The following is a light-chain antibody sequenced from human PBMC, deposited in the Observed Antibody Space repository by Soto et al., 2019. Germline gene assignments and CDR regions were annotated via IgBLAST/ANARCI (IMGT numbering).Light chain of an antibody. CDR1: QSVSSH. CDR2: DAS. V-gene: IGKV3-11*01. J-gene: IGKJ5*01. CDR3: QQRSSAIT. Sequence: EILLTQSPATLSLSPGERDTVCFRASQSVSSHLAWFQQRPGQAPRLLIYDASNRATGIPARFSGRGSGTDFTLTISSLEPEDFAVYYCQQRSSAITFGQGTRLEI.